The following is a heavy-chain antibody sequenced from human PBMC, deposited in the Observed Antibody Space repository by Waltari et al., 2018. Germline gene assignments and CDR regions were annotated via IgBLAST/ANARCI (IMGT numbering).Heavy chain of an antibody. CDR1: GGSISSGSYY. CDR3: ARAPRDYGGTLFDY. J-gene: IGHJ4*02. V-gene: IGHV4-61*02. CDR2: IYTSGST. Sequence: QVQLQESGPGLVKPSQTLSLTCTVSGGSISSGSYYWSWIRQPAGKGLEWIGRIYTSGSTNYNPSLKSRVTISVDTSKNQFSLKLSSVTAADTAVYYCARAPRDYGGTLFDYWGQGTLVTVSS. D-gene: IGHD4-17*01.